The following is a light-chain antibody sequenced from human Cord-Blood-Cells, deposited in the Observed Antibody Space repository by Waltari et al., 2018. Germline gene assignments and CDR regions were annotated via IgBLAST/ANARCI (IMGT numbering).Light chain of an antibody. Sequence: DIVMTQSPDPLAVSLGERATIHCKSNHTVFYSSNNKNYLAWYQEEPGQPPKLLIYWASTRESGVPDRFSGSGSGTDFTLTISSLQAEDVAVYYCQQYYSTPPYTFGQGTKLEIK. J-gene: IGKJ2*01. CDR2: WAS. V-gene: IGKV4-1*01. CDR3: QQYYSTPPYT. CDR1: HTVFYSSNNKNY.